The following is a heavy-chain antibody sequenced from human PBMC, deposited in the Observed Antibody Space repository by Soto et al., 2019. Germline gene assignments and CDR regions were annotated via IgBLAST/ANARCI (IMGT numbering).Heavy chain of an antibody. D-gene: IGHD4-4*01. V-gene: IGHV4-34*01. CDR1: GGSFSGYY. J-gene: IGHJ6*02. Sequence: PSETLSLTCAVYGGSFSGYYWSWIRQPPGKGLEWFGEINHSGSTNYNPSPKSGVTISVDTSKNQFSLKLSSVTAADTAVYYCARGGYSNYYYGMDVWGQGTTVTVSS. CDR2: INHSGST. CDR3: ARGGYSNYYYGMDV.